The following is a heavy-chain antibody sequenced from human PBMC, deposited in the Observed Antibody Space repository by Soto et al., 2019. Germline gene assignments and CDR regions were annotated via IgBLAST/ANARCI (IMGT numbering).Heavy chain of an antibody. J-gene: IGHJ6*02. CDR3: ASGKTRTARPSLRYYYYGLDV. CDR1: GGSFSGYY. D-gene: IGHD6-6*01. CDR2: INHSGTT. V-gene: IGHV4-34*01. Sequence: PSETLSLTCTIYGGSFSGYYWTWIRQPPGKGLEWIGEINHSGTTNYSPSLKRRVSISVDTSKDKFSLNLSSVTAADMAVYYCASGKTRTARPSLRYYYYGLDVWGQGTTVTVSS.